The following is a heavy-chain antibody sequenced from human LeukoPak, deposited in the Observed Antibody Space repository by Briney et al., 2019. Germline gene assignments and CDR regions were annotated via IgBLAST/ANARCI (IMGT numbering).Heavy chain of an antibody. D-gene: IGHD5-12*01. CDR2: IYYSGST. Sequence: SETLSLTCTVSGGSISSYYWSWIRQPPGKGLEWIGYIYYSGSTNYNPSLKSRVTISVDTSKNQFSLKLSSVTAADTAVYYCASAYGPATIGRVPFDPWGHGTLVTVSS. V-gene: IGHV4-59*12. CDR1: GGSISSYY. J-gene: IGHJ5*02. CDR3: ASAYGPATIGRVPFDP.